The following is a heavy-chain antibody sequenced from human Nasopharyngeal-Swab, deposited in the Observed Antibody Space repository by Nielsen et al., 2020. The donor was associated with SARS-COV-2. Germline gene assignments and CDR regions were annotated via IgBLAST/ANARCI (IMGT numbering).Heavy chain of an antibody. V-gene: IGHV4-31*03. CDR2: IYYSGST. D-gene: IGHD6-13*01. CDR1: GGSISSGGYY. CDR3: ARLNGIAAAGTGWFDP. Sequence: SETLSPTCTVSGGSISSGGYYWSWIRQHPGKGLEWIGYIYYSGSTYYNPSLKSRVTISVGTSKNQFSLKLSSVTAADTAVYYCARLNGIAAAGTGWFDPWGQGTLVTVSS. J-gene: IGHJ5*02.